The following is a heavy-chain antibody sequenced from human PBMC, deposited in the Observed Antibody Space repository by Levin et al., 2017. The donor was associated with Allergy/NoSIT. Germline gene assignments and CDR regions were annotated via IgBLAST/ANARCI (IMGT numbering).Heavy chain of an antibody. J-gene: IGHJ6*02. CDR3: AHDAPGSYGFDV. CDR1: GFSLSAREVG. D-gene: IGHD2-2*01. V-gene: IGHV2-5*01. Sequence: TLSLTCSFSGFSLSAREVGVTWIRQPPGKALEWLALIYWNDDKRYSQSLKSRLTITKDTSKNQVLLTMTNMDPVDTGTYYCAHDAPGSYGFDVWGQGTTVTVSS. CDR2: IYWNDDK.